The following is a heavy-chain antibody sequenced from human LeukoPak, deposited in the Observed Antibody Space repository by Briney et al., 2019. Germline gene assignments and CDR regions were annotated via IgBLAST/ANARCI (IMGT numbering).Heavy chain of an antibody. J-gene: IGHJ4*02. V-gene: IGHV3-21*01. D-gene: IGHD3-10*01. CDR1: GFPFSTFW. Sequence: GGSLRLSCAVSGFPFSTFWMSWVRQAPGKGLEWVSSITITSNYIFYTDSVRGRFTISRDNAQNSLYLQMNSLRAEDTAVYYCARDFRLYYYGSGSQPFDYWGQGTLVTVSS. CDR2: ITITSNYI. CDR3: ARDFRLYYYGSGSQPFDY.